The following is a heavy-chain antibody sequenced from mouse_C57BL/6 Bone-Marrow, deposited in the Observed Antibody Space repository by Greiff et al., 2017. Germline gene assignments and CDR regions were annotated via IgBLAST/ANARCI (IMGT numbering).Heavy chain of an antibody. CDR3: ASSGRAMDY. J-gene: IGHJ4*01. CDR2: ISSGSSTI. D-gene: IGHD1-3*01. CDR1: GFTFSDYG. V-gene: IGHV5-17*01. Sequence: EVKVVESGGGLVKPGGSLKLSCAASGFTFSDYGMHWVRQAPEKGLEWVAYISSGSSTIYYADTVTGRFTISRDNAKNTLFLQSTRLRSEDTAMYYCASSGRAMDYWGPGTSVTVSS.